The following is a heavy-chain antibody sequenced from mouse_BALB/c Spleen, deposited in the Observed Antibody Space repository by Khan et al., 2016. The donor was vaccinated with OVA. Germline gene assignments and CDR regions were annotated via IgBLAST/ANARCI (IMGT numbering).Heavy chain of an antibody. D-gene: IGHD1-3*01. Sequence: QVQLKESGAELMKPGASVTISCKATGYTFSMYWIEWVKQRPGHGLEWIGDILPGSGSTNNNEKFKGKATFTADASSNTAYMQLSSLTSEDSAVYYCVRGGYNPAIDYWGQGTSVTVSS. J-gene: IGHJ4*01. CDR3: VRGGYNPAIDY. V-gene: IGHV1-9*01. CDR1: GYTFSMYW. CDR2: ILPGSGST.